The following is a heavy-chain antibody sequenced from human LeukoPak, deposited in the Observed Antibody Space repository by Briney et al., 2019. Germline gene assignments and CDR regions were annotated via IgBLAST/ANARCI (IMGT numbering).Heavy chain of an antibody. J-gene: IGHJ1*01. D-gene: IGHD6-13*01. Sequence: SVEVSCKASGGTFSSYAISWVRQAPGQGLEWMGRIIPILGIANYAQKFQGRVTITADKSTSTAYMELSSLRSEDTAVYYCASTKGIAAAGQYFQHWGQGTLVTVSS. CDR2: IIPILGIA. CDR3: ASTKGIAAAGQYFQH. V-gene: IGHV1-69*04. CDR1: GGTFSSYA.